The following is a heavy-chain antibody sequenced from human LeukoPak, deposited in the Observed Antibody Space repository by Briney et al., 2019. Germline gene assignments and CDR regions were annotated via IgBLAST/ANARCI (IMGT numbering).Heavy chain of an antibody. V-gene: IGHV4-39*07. Sequence: PSETLSLTCTVSGGSISSSSYYWGWIRQPPGKGLEWIGSIYYSGSTYYNPSLKSRVTISVDTSKNQFSLKLSSVTAADTAVYYCARADYDFWSGYIADNWFDPWGQGTLVTVSS. CDR3: ARADYDFWSGYIADNWFDP. J-gene: IGHJ5*02. CDR2: IYYSGST. CDR1: GGSISSSSYY. D-gene: IGHD3-3*01.